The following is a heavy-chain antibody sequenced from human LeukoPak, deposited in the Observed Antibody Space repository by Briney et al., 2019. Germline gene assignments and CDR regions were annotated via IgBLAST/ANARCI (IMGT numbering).Heavy chain of an antibody. CDR3: AKDPAYCYDSSGY. D-gene: IGHD3-22*01. Sequence: PGGSLRLSCAASGFTFSSYGMHWVRQAPGKGLEWVAFIRYDGSNKYYADSVKGRFTTSRGNSKNTLYLQMNSLRAEDTAVYYCAKDPAYCYDSSGYWGQGTLATVSS. CDR2: IRYDGSNK. V-gene: IGHV3-30*02. CDR1: GFTFSSYG. J-gene: IGHJ4*02.